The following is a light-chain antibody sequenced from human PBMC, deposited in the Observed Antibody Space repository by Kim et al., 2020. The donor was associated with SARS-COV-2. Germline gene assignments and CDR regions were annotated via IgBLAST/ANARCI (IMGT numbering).Light chain of an antibody. CDR3: QSADSSDTFWV. CDR1: ALPKQY. CDR2: EDT. V-gene: IGLV3-25*03. Sequence: SYELTQPPSVSVSPGQTARITCYGDALPKQYAYWFQQKPGQAPVVVIYEDTERPSGIPERFSGSTSGTTVTLTISGVQAEDEADYYCQSADSSDTFWVFGGGTQLTVL. J-gene: IGLJ3*02.